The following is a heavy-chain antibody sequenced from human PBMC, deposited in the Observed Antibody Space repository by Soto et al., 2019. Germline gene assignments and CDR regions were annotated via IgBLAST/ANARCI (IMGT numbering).Heavy chain of an antibody. J-gene: IGHJ4*02. CDR2: INPNSGGA. CDR1: GYTFTSYA. CDR3: ARGEGGPRWGSIDY. D-gene: IGHD2-21*01. V-gene: IGHV1-2*04. Sequence: ASVKVSCKASGYTFTSYAMHWVRQAPGQGLEWMGWINPNSGGANYAQKFQGWVTMTRDTSISTAYMELSRLRSDDTAVYYCARGEGGPRWGSIDYWGQGTLVTVPS.